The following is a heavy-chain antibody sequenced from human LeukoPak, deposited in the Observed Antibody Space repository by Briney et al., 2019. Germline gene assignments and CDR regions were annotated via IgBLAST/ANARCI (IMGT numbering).Heavy chain of an antibody. CDR3: AREQTPTTVVTG. D-gene: IGHD4-23*01. CDR2: IYHSGST. V-gene: IGHV4-38-2*02. Sequence: PSETLSLTCTFSGYSISSGYYWGWIRQPPGKGVEWIGCIYHSGSTYYNPSLKSRVTISVDTSKNQFSLKLSSVTAADTAVYYCAREQTPTTVVTGWGQGTLVTLSS. J-gene: IGHJ4*02. CDR1: GYSISSGYY.